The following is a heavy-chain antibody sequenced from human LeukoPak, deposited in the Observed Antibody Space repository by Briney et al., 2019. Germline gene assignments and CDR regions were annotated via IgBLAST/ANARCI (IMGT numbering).Heavy chain of an antibody. V-gene: IGHV4-34*01. D-gene: IGHD3-10*01. CDR3: ARGPPSRLYYGSGSYFY. CDR1: GGSFSGYY. J-gene: IGHJ4*02. Sequence: PSETLSLTCAVYGGSFSGYYWSWIRQPPGKGLEWIGEINHSGSTNYNPSLKSRVTISVGTSKNQFSLKLSSVTAADTAVYYCARGPPSRLYYGSGSYFYWGQGTLVTVSS. CDR2: INHSGST.